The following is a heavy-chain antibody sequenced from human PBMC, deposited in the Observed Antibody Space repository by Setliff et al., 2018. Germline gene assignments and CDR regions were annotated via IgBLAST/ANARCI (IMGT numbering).Heavy chain of an antibody. J-gene: IGHJ6*03. CDR2: IYYSGST. D-gene: IGHD4-17*01. Sequence: PSETLSLTCAVSGGSVTSHYWSWIRQPPGKGLEWIGFIYYSGSTNYNPPLKSRVTISVDTSKNQFSLKLSSVTAADTAVYYCAGTVTTHYYYYYYMDVWGKGTTVTVSS. CDR1: GGSVTSHY. CDR3: AGTVTTHYYYYYYMDV. V-gene: IGHV4-59*02.